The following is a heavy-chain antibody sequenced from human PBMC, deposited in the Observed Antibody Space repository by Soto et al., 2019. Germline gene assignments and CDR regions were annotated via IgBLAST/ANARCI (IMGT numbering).Heavy chain of an antibody. Sequence: QVQLVQSGAEVKKPGSSVKVSCKASGGTFSSSAISWVRQAPGQGLEWMGGIIPIFGTAEYAQKFQGRVTITADESTSTDVMEVSSLRPEDTAVYYCASNGESYYYYGMDVWGQGTTVTVSS. D-gene: IGHD2-8*01. J-gene: IGHJ6*02. CDR3: ASNGESYYYYGMDV. V-gene: IGHV1-69*12. CDR2: IIPIFGTA. CDR1: GGTFSSSA.